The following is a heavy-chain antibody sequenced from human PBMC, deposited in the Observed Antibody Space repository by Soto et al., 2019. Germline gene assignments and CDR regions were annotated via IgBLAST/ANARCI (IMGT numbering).Heavy chain of an antibody. J-gene: IGHJ4*02. V-gene: IGHV3-7*05. Sequence: GLLLRLSCAAAGFTFIGHWMIWVRQAPGKGLEWVANIKQDGSEKYYVDSVKGRFTISRDNSKNTLYLQMNSLRAEDTALYYCAKRHTTVATPANYFDYWGQGTLVTVSS. CDR1: GFTFIGHW. CDR3: AKRHTTVATPANYFDY. D-gene: IGHD1-1*01. CDR2: IKQDGSEK.